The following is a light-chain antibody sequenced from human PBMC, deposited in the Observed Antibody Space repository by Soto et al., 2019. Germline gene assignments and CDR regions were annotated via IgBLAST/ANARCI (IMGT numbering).Light chain of an antibody. CDR2: GAS. CDR1: QRVSRN. V-gene: IGKV3-15*01. Sequence: EIVMPQSPATLSVSPGERATLVCLASQRVSRNLAWYQQKPGQAPRLLIYGASTRATGIPARFSGSGSGTEFTLTISSLQSEDFAVYYCQQYNNWPWTFGQGTKVDIK. CDR3: QQYNNWPWT. J-gene: IGKJ1*01.